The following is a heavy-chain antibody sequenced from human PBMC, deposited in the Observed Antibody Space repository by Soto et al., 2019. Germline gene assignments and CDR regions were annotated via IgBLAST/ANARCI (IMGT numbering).Heavy chain of an antibody. CDR3: ARAPTVYSSGWSSSSFDL. V-gene: IGHV4-59*01. D-gene: IGHD6-19*01. J-gene: IGHJ4*02. Sequence: SETLSLTCTVSGGSISSYYWSWIRQPPGKGLEWIGYIYYSGSTNYNPSLKSRVTISVDTSKNQFSLKLSYVTAADTAVYYCARAPTVYSSGWSSSSFDLWGQGNLVTV. CDR2: IYYSGST. CDR1: GGSISSYY.